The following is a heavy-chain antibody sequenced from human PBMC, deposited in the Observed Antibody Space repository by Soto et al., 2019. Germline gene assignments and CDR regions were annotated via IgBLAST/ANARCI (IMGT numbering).Heavy chain of an antibody. CDR3: ARGPSLSSFKSKRGYCSGGSCYSHHYYYMDV. D-gene: IGHD2-15*01. CDR1: GGSFSGYY. V-gene: IGHV4-34*01. J-gene: IGHJ6*03. CDR2: INHSGST. Sequence: SETLSLTCAVYGGSFSGYYWSWIRQPPGKGLEWIGEINHSGSTNYNPSLKSRVTISVDTSKNQFSLKLSSVTAADTAVYYCARGPSLSSFKSKRGYCSGGSCYSHHYYYMDVWGKGTTVTVSS.